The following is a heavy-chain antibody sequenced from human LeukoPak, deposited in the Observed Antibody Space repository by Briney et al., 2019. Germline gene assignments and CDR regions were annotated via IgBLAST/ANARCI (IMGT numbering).Heavy chain of an antibody. D-gene: IGHD3-9*01. V-gene: IGHV3-21*01. Sequence: GGSLRLSCAAYGFTLSSYSMNWVRQAPGKGLEWVSSISSSSSYIYYADSVKGRFTISRDNAKNSLYLQMNSLRAEDTAVYYCAREHYDILTGYYYYYYGMDVWGQGTTVTVSS. CDR3: AREHYDILTGYYYYYYGMDV. CDR1: GFTLSSYS. CDR2: ISSSSSYI. J-gene: IGHJ6*02.